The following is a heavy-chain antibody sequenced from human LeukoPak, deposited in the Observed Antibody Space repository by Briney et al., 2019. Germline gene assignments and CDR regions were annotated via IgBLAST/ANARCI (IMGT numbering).Heavy chain of an antibody. V-gene: IGHV3-48*01. Sequence: GGSLRLSCAASGFTFSSYSMNWVRQAPGKGLEWVSSISSSSSTIYYADSVKGRFTISRDNAKNSLYLQMNSLRAEDTAVYYCAAYYDFWSGNSRSYYFDYWGQGTLVTVSS. J-gene: IGHJ4*02. CDR2: ISSSSSTI. CDR3: AAYYDFWSGNSRSYYFDY. D-gene: IGHD3-3*01. CDR1: GFTFSSYS.